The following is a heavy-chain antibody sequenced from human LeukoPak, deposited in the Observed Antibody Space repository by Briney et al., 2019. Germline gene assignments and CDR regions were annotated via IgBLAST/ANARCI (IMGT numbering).Heavy chain of an antibody. V-gene: IGHV4-59*08. CDR1: GGSISTYY. CDR2: VYYSGTT. CDR3: ARRGYFDY. Sequence: PSETLSLTCTVSGGSISTYYWSWIRQPPGKGLEWIGYVYYSGTTNYNPSLTSRVTISVDTSKNQFSLKLTSVTAADTAVYYCARRGYFDYWGQGTLVTVSS. J-gene: IGHJ4*02.